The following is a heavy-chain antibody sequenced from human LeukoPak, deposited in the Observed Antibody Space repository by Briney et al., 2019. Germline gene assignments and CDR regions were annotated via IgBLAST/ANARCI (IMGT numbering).Heavy chain of an antibody. D-gene: IGHD3-3*01. V-gene: IGHV4-34*01. Sequence: SETLSLTCAVYGGSFSGYYWSWIRQPPGKGLEWIGEINHSGSTNYNPSLKSRVTISVDTSKNQFSLKLSSATAADTAVYYCARERRITIFGVVLGSSWFDPWGQGTLVTVSS. CDR1: GGSFSGYY. J-gene: IGHJ5*02. CDR3: ARERRITIFGVVLGSSWFDP. CDR2: INHSGST.